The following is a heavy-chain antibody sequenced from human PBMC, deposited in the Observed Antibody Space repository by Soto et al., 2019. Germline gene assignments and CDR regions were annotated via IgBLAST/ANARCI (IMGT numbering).Heavy chain of an antibody. CDR1: GFTFSSYS. Sequence: GGSLRLSCAASGFTFSSYSMNWVRQAPGKGLEWVSSISSSSSYIYYADSVKGRFTISRDNAKNSLYLQMNSLRAEDTAVYYCASGGLYDILTGYSNWGQGTLVTVSS. CDR3: ASGGLYDILTGYSN. V-gene: IGHV3-21*01. CDR2: ISSSSSYI. D-gene: IGHD3-9*01. J-gene: IGHJ4*02.